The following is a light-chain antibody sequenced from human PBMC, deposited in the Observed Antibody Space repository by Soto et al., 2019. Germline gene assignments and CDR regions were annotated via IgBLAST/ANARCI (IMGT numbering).Light chain of an antibody. V-gene: IGKV1-39*01. CDR1: QNITNY. CDR2: AAS. J-gene: IGKJ1*01. Sequence: DIQLTQSPSSLSASVGDRVTITCRASQNITNYFNWYQQKPGKAPTLLIYAASSFQSGVPSRFSGSGSGTDFTLTISSLQPEDFATYYCQQTYRSSWTFGPGTKVEI. CDR3: QQTYRSSWT.